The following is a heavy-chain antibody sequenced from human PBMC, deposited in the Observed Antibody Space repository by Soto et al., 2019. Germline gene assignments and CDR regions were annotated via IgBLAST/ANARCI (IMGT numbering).Heavy chain of an antibody. CDR1: GYTFTSYY. J-gene: IGHJ4*02. CDR2: INPSGGST. Sequence: ASVKVSCKASGYTFTSYYMHWVRQAPGQGLEWMGIINPSGGSTSHAQKFQGRVTMTRDTSTSTVYMELSSLRSEDTAVYYCARVEFAAVAGNYYFDYWGQGTLVTVSS. V-gene: IGHV1-46*01. CDR3: ARVEFAAVAGNYYFDY. D-gene: IGHD6-19*01.